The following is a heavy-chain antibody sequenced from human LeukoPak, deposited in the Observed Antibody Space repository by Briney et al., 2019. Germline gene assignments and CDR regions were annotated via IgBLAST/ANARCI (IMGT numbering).Heavy chain of an antibody. J-gene: IGHJ3*02. V-gene: IGHV3-43*01. CDR3: AARWDGYNYVDAFDI. CDR2: ISWDGGST. D-gene: IGHD5-12*01. Sequence: GGSLRLSCAASGFTFDDYTMHWVRQAPGKGLEWVSLISWDGGSTYYADSVKGRFTISRDNSKNSLYLQMNSLRTEDTALYYCAARWDGYNYVDAFDIWGQGTMVTVSS. CDR1: GFTFDDYT.